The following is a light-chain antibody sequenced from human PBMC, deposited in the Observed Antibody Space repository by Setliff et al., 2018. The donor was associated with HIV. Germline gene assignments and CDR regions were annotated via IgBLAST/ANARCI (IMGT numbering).Light chain of an antibody. Sequence: QPALTQPASVSGSPGQSITISCTGTSSDVGGYNYVSWYQQHPGKVPKLMIYEVSNRSSGVSTRFSGPKSGNTASLTISGLQAEDEAYYYCMSYTSSSTLVFGTGTKVTVL. CDR3: MSYTSSSTLV. J-gene: IGLJ1*01. CDR2: EVS. V-gene: IGLV2-14*01. CDR1: SSDVGGYNY.